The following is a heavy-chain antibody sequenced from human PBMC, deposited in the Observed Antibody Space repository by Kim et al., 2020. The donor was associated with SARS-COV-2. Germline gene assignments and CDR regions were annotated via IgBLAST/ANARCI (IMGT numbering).Heavy chain of an antibody. Sequence: KYYADSVEGRFTISRDNSKNTLYLQMNSLRAEDTAVYYCAKESSSSSRGYWGQGTLVTVSS. J-gene: IGHJ4*02. V-gene: IGHV3-30*02. D-gene: IGHD6-6*01. CDR2: K. CDR3: AKESSSSSRGY.